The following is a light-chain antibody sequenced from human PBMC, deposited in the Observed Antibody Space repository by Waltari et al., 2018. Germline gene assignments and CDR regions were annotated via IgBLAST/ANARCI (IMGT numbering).Light chain of an antibody. CDR3: QQRSNWPWT. J-gene: IGKJ1*01. Sequence: DIVLTQSPATLSLSPGERATLSRRASQSVSSYLAWYQQKPCQAPRLLIYDASNRATGIPARFSGSGSGTDFTLTISSLEPEDFAVYYCQQRSNWPWTFGQGTKVEIK. CDR2: DAS. V-gene: IGKV3-11*01. CDR1: QSVSSY.